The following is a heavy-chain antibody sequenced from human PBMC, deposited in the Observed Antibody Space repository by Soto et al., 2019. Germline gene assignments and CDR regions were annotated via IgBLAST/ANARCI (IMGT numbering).Heavy chain of an antibody. Sequence: QVQLQESGPGLVKPSQTLSLTCTVSGGSISSGGYYWSWIRQHPGKGLEWIGYIYYSGSTYYNPSLKSRVTISVDTSKNQFSRKRSSVTAADTAVYYCAREDSSSWYVDYWGQGTLVTVSS. CDR2: IYYSGST. V-gene: IGHV4-31*03. D-gene: IGHD6-13*01. CDR3: AREDSSSWYVDY. J-gene: IGHJ4*02. CDR1: GGSISSGGYY.